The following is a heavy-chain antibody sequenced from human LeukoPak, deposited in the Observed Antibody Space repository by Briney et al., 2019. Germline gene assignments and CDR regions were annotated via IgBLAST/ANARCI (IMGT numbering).Heavy chain of an antibody. CDR1: GFTFDDYG. J-gene: IGHJ4*02. CDR3: ARDGDYTYLDY. D-gene: IGHD4-11*01. V-gene: IGHV3-20*04. CDR2: IEWNGGST. Sequence: PGGSLRLSCAASGFTFDDYGMSWVRQAPGRGLEWVSNIEWNGGSTRYADSVKGRFTISRDNAKNSLYLQMNSLRAEDTAFYYCARDGDYTYLDYWGQGTLVTVSS.